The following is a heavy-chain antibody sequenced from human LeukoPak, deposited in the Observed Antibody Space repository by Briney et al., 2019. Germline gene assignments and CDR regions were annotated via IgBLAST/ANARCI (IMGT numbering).Heavy chain of an antibody. CDR3: DAWGEMATISDY. J-gene: IGHJ4*02. CDR2: ISYSGST. CDR1: GGSISSYY. V-gene: IGHV4-59*05. D-gene: IGHD5-24*01. Sequence: SETLSLTCTVSGGSISSYYWSWIRQPPGKGLEWIGSISYSGSTYYNPSLKSRVTISVDTSKNQFSLRLNSVTAADTAVYYCDAWGEMATISDYWGQGTLVTVSS.